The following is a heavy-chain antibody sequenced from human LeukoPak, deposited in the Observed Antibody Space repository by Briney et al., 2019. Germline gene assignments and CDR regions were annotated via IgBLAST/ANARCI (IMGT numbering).Heavy chain of an antibody. D-gene: IGHD3-22*01. J-gene: IGHJ4*02. Sequence: ASVKVSCKASGYTFTSYAMNWVRQAPGQGLEWMGWINTNTGNPTYAQGFTGRFVFSLDTSVSTAYLQISSLKAEDTAVYYCAREAYDSSGFYREYFDNWGQGMLVTVSS. CDR1: GYTFTSYA. CDR2: INTNTGNP. V-gene: IGHV7-4-1*02. CDR3: AREAYDSSGFYREYFDN.